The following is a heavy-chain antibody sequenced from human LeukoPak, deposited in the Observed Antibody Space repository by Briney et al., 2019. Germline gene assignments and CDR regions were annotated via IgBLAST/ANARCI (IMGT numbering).Heavy chain of an antibody. CDR2: IYYSGST. Sequence: SETLSLTCTVSGGSISSSSYYWGWIRQPPGKGLEWIGSIYYSGSTYYNPSLKSRVTISVDTSKNQFSLKLSSVTAADTAVYYCARQGYGDYGGDYWGQGTLVTVSS. CDR1: GGSISSSSYY. D-gene: IGHD4-17*01. V-gene: IGHV4-39*01. CDR3: ARQGYGDYGGDY. J-gene: IGHJ4*02.